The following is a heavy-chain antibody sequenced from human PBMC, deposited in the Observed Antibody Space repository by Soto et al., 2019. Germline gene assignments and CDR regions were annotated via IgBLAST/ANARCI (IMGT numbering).Heavy chain of an antibody. Sequence: GGSLRLSCAASGFTFSSYWMSWVRQAPGKGLEWVANIKQDGSEKYYVDSVKGRFTISRDNAKNSLYLQMNSLRAEDTAVYYCARDNGLELLAFDIWGQGTMVTVSS. D-gene: IGHD1-7*01. CDR1: GFTFSSYW. CDR2: IKQDGSEK. CDR3: ARDNGLELLAFDI. J-gene: IGHJ3*02. V-gene: IGHV3-7*01.